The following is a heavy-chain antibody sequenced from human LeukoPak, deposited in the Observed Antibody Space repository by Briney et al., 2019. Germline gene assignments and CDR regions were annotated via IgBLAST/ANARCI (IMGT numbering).Heavy chain of an antibody. Sequence: PGGSLRLSCVASGFTFSSSAMSWVRQAPGKGLEWVSALTGNGGATYYADSVKGRFTISRDNSKNTMYLQMNSLRAEDTALYYCAKEAVEYFDYWGQGGLVTVSS. J-gene: IGHJ4*02. CDR3: AKEAVEYFDY. CDR2: LTGNGGAT. CDR1: GFTFSSSA. V-gene: IGHV3-23*01.